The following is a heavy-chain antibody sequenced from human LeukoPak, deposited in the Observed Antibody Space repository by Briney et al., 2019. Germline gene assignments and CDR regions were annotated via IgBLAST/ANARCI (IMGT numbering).Heavy chain of an antibody. D-gene: IGHD2-15*01. V-gene: IGHV4-59*08. J-gene: IGHJ4*02. CDR1: GGSISRYY. Sequence: SETLSLTCTVSGGSISRYYWSWIRQPPGTGLEWIGYIYYSGSTNYNPSLKSRVTISVDTSKNQFSLKLSSVTAADTAVYYCARQYCSGGSCYSAVGYWGQGTLVTVSS. CDR2: IYYSGST. CDR3: ARQYCSGGSCYSAVGY.